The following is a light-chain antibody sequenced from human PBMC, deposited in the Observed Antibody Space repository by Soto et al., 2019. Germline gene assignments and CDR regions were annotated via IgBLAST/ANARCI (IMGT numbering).Light chain of an antibody. CDR1: SPNIGAGYD. Sequence: QSVLTQPPSVSGAPGQRVTISCTGSSPNIGAGYDVHWYQQLPGTAPKLLIYGNSNRPSGVPDRFSGSKPGTSVSLAITGLQAEDEADYYCQSYDSSLSGYVFGTGTKVTVL. J-gene: IGLJ1*01. V-gene: IGLV1-40*01. CDR3: QSYDSSLSGYV. CDR2: GNS.